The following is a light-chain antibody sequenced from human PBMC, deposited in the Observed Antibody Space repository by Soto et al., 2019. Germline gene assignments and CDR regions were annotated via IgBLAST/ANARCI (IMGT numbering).Light chain of an antibody. CDR3: QQYMDWPLT. Sequence: EIVMTQSPATLSVSPGERASLSCRASQSVSTNLAWYQQKPAQAPRLLIYGASTRATGIPARCSGGGSGTECTLTISRLQSADFAVYYCQQYMDWPLTFGGGTKVEIK. V-gene: IGKV3-15*01. CDR2: GAS. CDR1: QSVSTN. J-gene: IGKJ4*02.